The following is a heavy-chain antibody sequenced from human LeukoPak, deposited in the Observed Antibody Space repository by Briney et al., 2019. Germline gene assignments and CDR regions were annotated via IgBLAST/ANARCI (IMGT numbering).Heavy chain of an antibody. D-gene: IGHD6-19*01. CDR1: GFTFSSYA. J-gene: IGHJ4*02. CDR3: AKTDVGIGWHHSDY. CDR2: ISNSGGRT. V-gene: IGHV3-23*01. Sequence: GGSLRLSCGASGFTFSSYAMSWVRQAPGKGLEWVSAISNSGGRTYYEDSVKGRFTISRDNSDNTLYLQMNSLRAEDTAVYYCAKTDVGIGWHHSDYWGQGTLVTVSS.